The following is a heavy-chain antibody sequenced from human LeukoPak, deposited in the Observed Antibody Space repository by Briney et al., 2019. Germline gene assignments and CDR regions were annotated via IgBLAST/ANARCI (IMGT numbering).Heavy chain of an antibody. CDR3: AKEVRGAYYYYGMDV. CDR2: ISYDGSNK. Sequence: GRSLRLSCAASGFTFSSYGMHWVRQAPGKGLEWVAVISYDGSNKYYADSVKGRFTISRDNSKNTLYLQMNSLRAEDTAVYYCAKEVRGAYYYYGMDVWGQGTTVTVSS. J-gene: IGHJ6*02. V-gene: IGHV3-30*18. D-gene: IGHD2-2*01. CDR1: GFTFSSYG.